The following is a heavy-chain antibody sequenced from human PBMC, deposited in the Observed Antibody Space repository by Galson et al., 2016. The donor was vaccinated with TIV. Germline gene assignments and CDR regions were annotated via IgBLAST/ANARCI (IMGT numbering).Heavy chain of an antibody. CDR3: ATFSGARGIFDD. CDR2: IDPSGGTT. J-gene: IGHJ4*02. V-gene: IGHV1-46*01. D-gene: IGHD2-15*01. CDR1: GYRFTGYY. Sequence: SVKVSCKASGYRFTGYYLHWVRQAPGQGPQWMGIIDPSGGTTTYAQKFQDRLAMTRDTSTSTAYMELRSLKSEDTAIDYCATFSGARGIFDDWGQVTLVTVSS.